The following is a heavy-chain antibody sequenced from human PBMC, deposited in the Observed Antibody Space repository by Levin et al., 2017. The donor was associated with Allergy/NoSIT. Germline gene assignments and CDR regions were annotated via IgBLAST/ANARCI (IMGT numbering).Heavy chain of an antibody. CDR2: IYPGDSDT. V-gene: IGHV5-51*01. CDR3: ARGPYNGDYFGFHN. CDR1: GYTFPTYW. Sequence: GESLKISCKSSGYTFPTYWIGWVRQMPGKGLEWMGSIYPGDSDTRYSPSFQGQVTISVDKSISTAYLQWSSLKASDTAMYYCARGPYNGDYFGFHNWGQGTLVTVSS. J-gene: IGHJ1*01. D-gene: IGHD2/OR15-2a*01.